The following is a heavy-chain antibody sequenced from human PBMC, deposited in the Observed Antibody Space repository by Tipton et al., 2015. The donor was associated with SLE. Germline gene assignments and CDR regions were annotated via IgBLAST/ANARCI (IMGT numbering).Heavy chain of an antibody. Sequence: TLSLTCTVSGGSISSSSYYWGWIRQPPGKGLEWIGSIYYSGSTYCNPSLKSRVTISVDTSKNQFSLKLSSVTAADTAVYYCARPAEAAAGLFDYWGQGTLVTVSS. V-gene: IGHV4-39*01. J-gene: IGHJ4*02. CDR2: IYYSGST. CDR3: ARPAEAAAGLFDY. CDR1: GGSISSSSYY. D-gene: IGHD6-13*01.